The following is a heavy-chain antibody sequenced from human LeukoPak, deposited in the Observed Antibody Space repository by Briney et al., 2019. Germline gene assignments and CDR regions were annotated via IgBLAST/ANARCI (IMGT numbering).Heavy chain of an antibody. CDR1: GLSLSTDAEA. V-gene: IGHV2-5*01. J-gene: IGHJ4*02. D-gene: IGHD2-21*02. CDR3: VHRTKVTSGHD. Sequence: KGSGPTLVNPTQTLTLTCTFSGLSLSTDAEAVGWVRQPPGKAPEWLTFIYGNGDQRYSPSLNSRLTITKDTSKNQVVLTMTDMESVNTATYYCVHRTKVTSGHDWGQGTLVSVSS. CDR2: IYGNGDQ.